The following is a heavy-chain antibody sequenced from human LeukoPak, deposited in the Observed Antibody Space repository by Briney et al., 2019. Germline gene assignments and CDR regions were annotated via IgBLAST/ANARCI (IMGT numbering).Heavy chain of an antibody. CDR2: MSHSGTT. J-gene: IGHJ4*02. V-gene: IGHV4-39*01. CDR1: GGSTSSYSYY. D-gene: IGHD6-19*01. Sequence: PSETLSLTCTVSGGSTSSYSYYWGWIRQPPGKGLEWIGSMSHSGTTYYNPSLKGRVTMSVDTSKNQFSLRLSSVTAADTAMYHWARPKGIEVGGKIGQRGQGTPVNGLL. CDR3: ARPKGIEVGGKIGQ.